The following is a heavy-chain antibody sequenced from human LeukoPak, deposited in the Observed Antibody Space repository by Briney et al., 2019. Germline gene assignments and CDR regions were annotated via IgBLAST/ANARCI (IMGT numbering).Heavy chain of an antibody. J-gene: IGHJ4*02. CDR1: GFTFSSYS. D-gene: IGHD5-18*01. Sequence: PGGSLRLSCAASGFTFSSYSMNWVRQAPGKGLEWVSYISSSSSTIYYADSVKGRFTISRDNAKNSLYLQMNSLRAEDTAVYYCASKLWQKGGGLLDWGQGTLVTVSS. CDR3: ASKLWQKGGGLLD. CDR2: ISSSSSTI. V-gene: IGHV3-48*01.